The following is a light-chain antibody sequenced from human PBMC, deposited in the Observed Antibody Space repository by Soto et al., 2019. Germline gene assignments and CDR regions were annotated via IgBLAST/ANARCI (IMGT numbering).Light chain of an antibody. V-gene: IGLV2-8*01. Sequence: QSALTQPPSASGSPGQSVTLSCTGTSSDFGGYNYVYWYQQHPGKVPKLMVYEVNKRPSGVPDRFSGSKSGNTASLTVAGLQAEDEADYYCTTYAGGNNVFGTGTKLTVL. CDR1: SSDFGGYNY. CDR2: EVN. J-gene: IGLJ1*01. CDR3: TTYAGGNNV.